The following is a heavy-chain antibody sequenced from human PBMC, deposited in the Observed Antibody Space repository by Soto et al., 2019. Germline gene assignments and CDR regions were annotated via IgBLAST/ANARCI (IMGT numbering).Heavy chain of an antibody. Sequence: EVQVVESGGGLVQPGGSLRLSCEASGFTFSTYSMNWVRQAPGKGLEWVSHISGSSSIIYYADSVKGRFTISRDNAKNSLYLQMNSLRDEDTAVYYCARSPITTIVVAYFDYWGQGSRVTVSS. V-gene: IGHV3-48*02. CDR3: ARSPITTIVVAYFDY. CDR1: GFTFSTYS. D-gene: IGHD3-22*01. J-gene: IGHJ4*02. CDR2: ISGSSSII.